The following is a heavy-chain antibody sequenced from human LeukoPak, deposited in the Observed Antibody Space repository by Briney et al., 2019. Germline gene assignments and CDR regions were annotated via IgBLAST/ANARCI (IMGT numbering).Heavy chain of an antibody. CDR3: ASGRVDIVATIGPPFDY. CDR2: IIPIFGTA. Sequence: ASVKVSCKASGGTFSSYAISWVRQAPGQGLEWMGGIIPIFGTANFAQKFQGRVTITTDESTSTAYMELSSLRSEDTAVYYCASGRVDIVATIGPPFDYWGQGTLVTVSS. J-gene: IGHJ4*02. CDR1: GGTFSSYA. V-gene: IGHV1-69*05. D-gene: IGHD5-12*01.